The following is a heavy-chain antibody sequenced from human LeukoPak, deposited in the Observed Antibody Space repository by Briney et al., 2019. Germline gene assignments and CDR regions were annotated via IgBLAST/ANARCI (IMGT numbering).Heavy chain of an antibody. CDR3: ARHGYGDYVGNWFDP. D-gene: IGHD4-17*01. CDR1: GYSISGGYY. CDR2: INHSGST. V-gene: IGHV4-38-2*02. J-gene: IGHJ5*02. Sequence: SETLSLTCTVSGYSISGGYYWGWIRQPPGKGLEWIGEINHSGSTNYNPSLKSRVTISVDTSKNQFSLKLNSVTAADTAVYYCARHGYGDYVGNWFDPWGQGTLVTVSS.